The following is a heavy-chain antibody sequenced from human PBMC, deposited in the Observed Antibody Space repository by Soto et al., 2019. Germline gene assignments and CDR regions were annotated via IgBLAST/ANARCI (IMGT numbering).Heavy chain of an antibody. V-gene: IGHV3-30-3*01. J-gene: IGHJ6*02. CDR3: ARPTAIAVTTYYYYGMDV. CDR2: ISYDGSNK. D-gene: IGHD6-19*01. CDR1: GFTFSSYA. Sequence: VQLVESGGGVVQPGRSLRLSCAASGFTFSSYAMHWVRQAPGKGLEWVAVISYDGSNKYYADSVKGRFTISRDNSKNTLYLQMNSLRAEDTAVYYCARPTAIAVTTYYYYGMDVWGQGTTVTVSS.